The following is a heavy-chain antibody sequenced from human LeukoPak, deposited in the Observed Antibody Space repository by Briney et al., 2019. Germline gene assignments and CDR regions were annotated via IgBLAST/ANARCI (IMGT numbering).Heavy chain of an antibody. V-gene: IGHV1-2*02. Sequence: ASVTVSCTASGYTFTAYYIHWVRQAPGQGREWMGWINPNSGDTNHAQKFQGRVTMTSDTSVSTVYMELSRLTSDDTAVYYCARDGPLHISGSYLDWGQGTLVTVSS. J-gene: IGHJ4*02. D-gene: IGHD3-10*01. CDR2: INPNSGDT. CDR1: GYTFTAYY. CDR3: ARDGPLHISGSYLD.